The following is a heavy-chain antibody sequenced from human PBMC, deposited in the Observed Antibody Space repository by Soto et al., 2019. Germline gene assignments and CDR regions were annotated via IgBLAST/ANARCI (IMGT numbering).Heavy chain of an antibody. CDR3: AHRRAYCTGGSCYSIWFDP. J-gene: IGHJ5*02. CDR2: IYWDDDK. CDR1: GFSLSTSGMG. V-gene: IGHV2-5*02. D-gene: IGHD2-15*01. Sequence: QITLKESGPTLVKPTQTLTLTCTFSGFSLSTSGMGVGWIRQPPGKALEWLALIYWDDDKRYSPSLKSRLTITKDTSKNQVVLTMTSMDPVDTATYYCAHRRAYCTGGSCYSIWFDPWGQGTLVTVSS.